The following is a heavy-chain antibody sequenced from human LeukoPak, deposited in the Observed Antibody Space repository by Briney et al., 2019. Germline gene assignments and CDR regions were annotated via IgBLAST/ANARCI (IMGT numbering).Heavy chain of an antibody. CDR2: IYYSGST. J-gene: IGHJ4*02. CDR1: GGSISSYY. CDR3: ARGRGNFDY. Sequence: SETLSLTCTVSGGSISSYYWSWIRQPPGKGLEWIGYIYYSGSTNYNPSLKSRVTISVDTSKNQFSLKLSSVTAADTAVYYCARGRGNFDYWGQGTLVTVSS. V-gene: IGHV4-59*01. D-gene: IGHD3-16*01.